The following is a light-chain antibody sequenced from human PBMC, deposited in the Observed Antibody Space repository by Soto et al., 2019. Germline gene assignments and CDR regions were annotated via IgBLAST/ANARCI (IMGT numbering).Light chain of an antibody. CDR2: DAS. Sequence: EIVLTQSPATLSLSPGERATLSCRASQSVCSYLAWYQQKPGQAPRLLIYDASNRATGIPARFSGSGSGTDFTLTISSLEPEDFAFYCCQQRSNWLTFGPGTKVDIK. CDR3: QQRSNWLT. CDR1: QSVCSY. J-gene: IGKJ3*01. V-gene: IGKV3-11*01.